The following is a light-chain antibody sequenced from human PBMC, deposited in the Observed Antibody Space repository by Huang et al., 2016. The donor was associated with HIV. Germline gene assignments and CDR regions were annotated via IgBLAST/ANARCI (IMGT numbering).Light chain of an antibody. CDR1: QGIGTY. J-gene: IGKJ1*01. CDR2: AAS. CDR3: QKYNSVPRT. V-gene: IGKV1-27*01. Sequence: DIQMTQSPSSLSASVGDRVTISCRASQGIGTYLAWYQHKPGKVPNLLIYAASTLQSGVPSRVSGSGSGTNFTLTIGSLQPEDVAIYYCQKYNSVPRTFGLGTKVEIK.